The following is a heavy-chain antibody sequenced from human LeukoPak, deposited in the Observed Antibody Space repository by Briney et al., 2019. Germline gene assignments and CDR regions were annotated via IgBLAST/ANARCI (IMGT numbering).Heavy chain of an antibody. V-gene: IGHV3-23*01. CDR3: AKGCQCPSGLSSWFDP. J-gene: IGHJ5*02. D-gene: IGHD1-14*01. CDR1: GFTFTNYG. CDR2: LSGNGDGQ. Sequence: GGSLRLSCSASGFTFTNYGMSWVRQAPGKGLEWVAGLSGNGDGQFYADSVEGRFIISRDISNNIWYLQMNSLRAEDTAVYYCAKGCQCPSGLSSWFDPRGQGTLVAVSS.